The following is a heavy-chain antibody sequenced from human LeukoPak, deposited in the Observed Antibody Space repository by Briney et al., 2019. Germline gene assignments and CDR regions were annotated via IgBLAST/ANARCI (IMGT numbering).Heavy chain of an antibody. J-gene: IGHJ4*02. CDR2: ISSGTSYI. V-gene: IGHV3-21*01. D-gene: IGHD3-22*01. Sequence: GGSLRLSCAASGFTFSSYSMNWVRQAPGKGLEWVSSISSGTSYIYYADSVKGRFTISRDNAKNSLYLQMNSLRAEDTAVHYCAREYYYASSGYYWGQGTLVTVSS. CDR1: GFTFSSYS. CDR3: AREYYYASSGYY.